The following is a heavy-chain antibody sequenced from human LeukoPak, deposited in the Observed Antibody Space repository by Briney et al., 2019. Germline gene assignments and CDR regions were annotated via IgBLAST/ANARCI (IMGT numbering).Heavy chain of an antibody. V-gene: IGHV4-59*01. J-gene: IGHJ3*02. Sequence: SETLSLTCTVSGGSISRYYWSWIRQPPGKGLEWIGYIYYSGSTNYNPSLKSRVTISVDTSKNQFSLKLSSVTAADTAVYYCARGLDAFDIWGQGTMVTVSS. CDR1: GGSISRYY. CDR3: ARGLDAFDI. CDR2: IYYSGST.